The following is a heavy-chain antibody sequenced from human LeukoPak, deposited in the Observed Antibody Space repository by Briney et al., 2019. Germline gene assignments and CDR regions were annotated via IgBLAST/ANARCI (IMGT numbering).Heavy chain of an antibody. Sequence: ASVKVSCKASGGTFSSYAISWMRQAPGQGLEWMGGIIPIFGTANYAQKFQGRVTITADESTSTAYMELSSLRSEDTAVYYCATLASLDGGYWGQGTLVTVSS. D-gene: IGHD3-16*01. CDR2: IIPIFGTA. CDR3: ATLASLDGGY. CDR1: GGTFSSYA. V-gene: IGHV1-69*01. J-gene: IGHJ4*02.